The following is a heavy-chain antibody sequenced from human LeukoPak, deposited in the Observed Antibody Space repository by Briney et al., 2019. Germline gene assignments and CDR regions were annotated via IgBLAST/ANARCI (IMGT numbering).Heavy chain of an antibody. J-gene: IGHJ5*02. CDR1: GYTFTGDY. D-gene: IGHD2-15*01. Sequence: ASVKVSCTASGYTFTGDYMHWVRQAPGQGLEWMAWIKPRSGGTKYAQKLQGRVTMARDTSINTAYMELSRLRSDDTAVYYCAREDIVVVVAATGWFDPWGQGTLVTVSS. CDR3: AREDIVVVVAATGWFDP. V-gene: IGHV1-2*02. CDR2: IKPRSGGT.